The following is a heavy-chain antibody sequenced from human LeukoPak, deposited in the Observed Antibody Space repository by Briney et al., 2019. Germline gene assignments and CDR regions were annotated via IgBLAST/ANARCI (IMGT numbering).Heavy chain of an antibody. CDR1: GDSIIGSTYD. CDR3: ARYGTVYSFDT. D-gene: IGHD3-9*01. J-gene: IGHJ4*02. CDR2: VFHNGDT. Sequence: SETLSLTCTVSGDSIIGSTYDRGRFRQPDWAWIRQPPGKGLEWIGNVFHNGDTRYNPSLEGRVSISVDTSKNQFSLNLNFVTAADTAVYYCARYGTVYSFDTWGQGTLVTVSS. V-gene: IGHV4-39*01.